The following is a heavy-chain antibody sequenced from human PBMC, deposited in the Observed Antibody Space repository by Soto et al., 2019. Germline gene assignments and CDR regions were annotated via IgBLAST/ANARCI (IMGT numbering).Heavy chain of an antibody. Sequence: SETLSLTCTVPGGSVSSGSYYWSWIRQPPGKGLEWIGYIYYSGSTNYNPSLKSRVTISVDTSKNQFSLKLSSVTAADTAVYYCARTTAGPISYYFDCWGQGTLVTVSS. CDR3: ARTTAGPISYYFDC. CDR2: IYYSGST. CDR1: GGSVSSGSYY. V-gene: IGHV4-61*01. J-gene: IGHJ4*02. D-gene: IGHD6-19*01.